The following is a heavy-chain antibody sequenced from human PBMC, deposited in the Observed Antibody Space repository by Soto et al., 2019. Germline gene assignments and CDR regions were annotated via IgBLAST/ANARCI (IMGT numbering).Heavy chain of an antibody. CDR2: ISGSGGST. CDR1: GFTFSSYA. V-gene: IGHV3-23*01. CDR3: VKVIYYDFWRSADY. J-gene: IGHJ4*02. Sequence: EVQLLESGGGLVQPGGSLSLACAASGFTFSSYAMSWVRQAPGKGLEWVSAISGSGGSTYYADTVKRRFTISRDKPKNALYMQMSRLRAEDTAVYYCVKVIYYDFWRSADYRGQGTLVTVTS. D-gene: IGHD3-3*01.